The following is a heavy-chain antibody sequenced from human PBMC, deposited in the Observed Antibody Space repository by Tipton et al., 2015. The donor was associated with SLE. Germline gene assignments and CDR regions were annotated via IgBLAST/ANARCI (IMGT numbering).Heavy chain of an antibody. CDR2: IYTSGST. J-gene: IGHJ6*02. Sequence: TLSLTCTVSGGSISRFYRSWVRQPAGKGLEWIGCIYTSGSTNCNPSLKSRVTMSVDTSQNQFSLQLSSVTAADPAVYYCARDPWVYCSSTSCRDYYGMYVWGQGTTVTVSS. V-gene: IGHV4-4*07. CDR3: ARDPWVYCSSTSCRDYYGMYV. CDR1: GGSISRFY. D-gene: IGHD2-2*01.